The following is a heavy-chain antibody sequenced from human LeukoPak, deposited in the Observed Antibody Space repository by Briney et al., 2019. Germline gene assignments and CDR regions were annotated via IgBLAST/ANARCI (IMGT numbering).Heavy chain of an antibody. CDR1: GYTFTDYY. V-gene: IGHV1-69*04. J-gene: IGHJ4*02. CDR3: ARGYCSGGSCYPLGFDY. D-gene: IGHD2-15*01. Sequence: VASVKVSCNASGYTFTDYYMHWVRQAPGQGLEWMGRIIPILGIANYAQKFQGRVTITADKSTSTAYMELRSLRSDDTAVYYCARGYCSGGSCYPLGFDYWGQGTLVTVSS. CDR2: IIPILGIA.